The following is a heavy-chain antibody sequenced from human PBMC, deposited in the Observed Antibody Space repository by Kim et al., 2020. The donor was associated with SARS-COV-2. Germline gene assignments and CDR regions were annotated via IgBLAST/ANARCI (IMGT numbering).Heavy chain of an antibody. J-gene: IGHJ3*02. V-gene: IGHV4-39*01. CDR3: ARIKGSGGSGAFDI. Sequence: NPSLKSRVTISVDTSKNQFSLQLSSVTAADAAVYYCARIKGSGGSGAFDIWGQGTMVTVSS. D-gene: IGHD6-25*01.